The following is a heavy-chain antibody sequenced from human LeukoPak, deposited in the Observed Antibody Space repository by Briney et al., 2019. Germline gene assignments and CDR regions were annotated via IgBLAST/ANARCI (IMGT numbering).Heavy chain of an antibody. V-gene: IGHV1-46*01. Sequence: ASVKVSCKASGYTFTSYYMHWVRQPPGQGLEWMGIINPSGGSTSYAQKFQGRVTMTRDMSTSTVYMELSSLRSEDTAVYYCALTKHYYYYYMDVWGKGTTVTVSS. CDR2: INPSGGST. J-gene: IGHJ6*03. CDR1: GYTFTSYY. D-gene: IGHD3-9*01. CDR3: ALTKHYYYYYMDV.